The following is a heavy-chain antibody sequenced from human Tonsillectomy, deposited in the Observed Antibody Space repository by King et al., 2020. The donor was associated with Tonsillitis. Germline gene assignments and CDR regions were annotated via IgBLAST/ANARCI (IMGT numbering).Heavy chain of an antibody. J-gene: IGHJ6*02. CDR3: ATSSGIVLVDPGYYYGLDV. Sequence: QLQESGPGLVKPSETLSLTCTVSGYSISSGYYWGWIRQPPGKGLEWIGSIYHGGSTYYNPSLKSRVTISVDTSKNQFSLKLSSVTAADTAVYYCATSSGIVLVDPGYYYGLDVWGQGTTVTVSS. CDR2: IYHGGST. V-gene: IGHV4-38-2*02. CDR1: GYSISSGYY. D-gene: IGHD2-8*01.